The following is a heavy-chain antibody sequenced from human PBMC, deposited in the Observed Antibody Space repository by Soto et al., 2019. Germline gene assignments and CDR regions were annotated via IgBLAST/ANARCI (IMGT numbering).Heavy chain of an antibody. CDR1: GYSFTNYW. V-gene: IGHV5-10-1*01. CDR3: ARQGAGPQMSFDM. Sequence: VESLKISCRGSGYSFTNYWITWVRQMPGKGLECMGRIDGTDSYTKYNPSFQGHVTISADKSISTAYLQWSSLRASDTGMYYWARQGAGPQMSFDMCGQAKLVTVSS. CDR2: IDGTDSYT. J-gene: IGHJ3*02.